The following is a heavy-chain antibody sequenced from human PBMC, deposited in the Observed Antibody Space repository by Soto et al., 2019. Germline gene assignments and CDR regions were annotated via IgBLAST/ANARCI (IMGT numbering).Heavy chain of an antibody. Sequence: EVQLVESGGGLVKPGGSLRLSCAASGFTFSSYSMNCVRQAPGKGLEWVSSISSSSSYIYYADSVKGRFTISRDNAKNSLYLQMNSLRAEDTAVYYCARRTSYDSSGYYCYWGQGTLVTVSS. V-gene: IGHV3-21*01. CDR2: ISSSSSYI. CDR3: ARRTSYDSSGYYCY. D-gene: IGHD3-22*01. J-gene: IGHJ4*02. CDR1: GFTFSSYS.